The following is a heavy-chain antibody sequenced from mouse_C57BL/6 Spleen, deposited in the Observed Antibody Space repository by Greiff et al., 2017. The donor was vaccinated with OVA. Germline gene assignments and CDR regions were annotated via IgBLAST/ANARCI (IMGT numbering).Heavy chain of an antibody. D-gene: IGHD2-3*01. Sequence: QVQLQQPGAELVKPGASVKVSCKASGYTFTSYWMHWVKQRPGQGLEWIGRIHPSDSDTNYNQQFKGKATLTVDKSSSTAYMQLSSLTSEDSAVDYCAISYDGYYYGYYAMDYWGQGTSVTVSS. CDR2: IHPSDSDT. CDR3: AISYDGYYYGYYAMDY. V-gene: IGHV1-74*01. CDR1: GYTFTSYW. J-gene: IGHJ4*01.